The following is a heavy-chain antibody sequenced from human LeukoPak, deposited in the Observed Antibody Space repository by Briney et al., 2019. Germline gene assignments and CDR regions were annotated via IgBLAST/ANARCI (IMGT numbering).Heavy chain of an antibody. CDR3: ATGGYYYYYGMTS. V-gene: IGHV3-23*01. CDR2: ISGSDGST. CDR1: GLTFSSYG. J-gene: IGHJ6*02. Sequence: GGSLRLSCAAFGLTFSSYGMSWVRQAPGKGLDRVSTISGSDGSTYYADSVKGRFTISRDNSKNTLYLQMNSLRAEDTAVYYCATGGYYYYYGMTSGAKGPRSPSP.